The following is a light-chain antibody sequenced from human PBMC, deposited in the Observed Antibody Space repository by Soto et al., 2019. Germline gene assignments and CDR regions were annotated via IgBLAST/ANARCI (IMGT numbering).Light chain of an antibody. CDR1: QIVSTNY. Sequence: PGERATLSCTASQIVSTNYFAWYQQKQGQTPRLLIYGATSRAAVVPDNFSGIYSGTAFTLTISTLEREDFAVYYCQQYGSSLTFGPGTKVDIK. V-gene: IGKV3-20*01. CDR2: GAT. J-gene: IGKJ3*01. CDR3: QQYGSSLT.